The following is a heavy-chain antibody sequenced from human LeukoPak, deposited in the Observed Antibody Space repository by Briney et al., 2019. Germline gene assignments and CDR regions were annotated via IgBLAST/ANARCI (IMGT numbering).Heavy chain of an antibody. D-gene: IGHD1-26*01. J-gene: IGHJ4*02. CDR2: IYSGGDT. V-gene: IGHV3-53*01. Sequence: PGGSLRLSCAASGLTVSINYMSWVRQAPGKGLEWVSVIYSGGDTYYADSVKGRFTISRDNSKNTLYLQMNSLRPEDTAVYYCARAGGSYGNWGQGTLVTVSS. CDR3: ARAGGSYGN. CDR1: GLTVSINY.